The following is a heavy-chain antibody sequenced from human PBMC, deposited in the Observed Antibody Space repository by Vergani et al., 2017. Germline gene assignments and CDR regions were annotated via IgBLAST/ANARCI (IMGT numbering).Heavy chain of an antibody. Sequence: VQLVESGGGLVKPGGSLRLSCAASGFTFSDYYMSWIRQAPGKGLEWVSYISSSSSYTNYADSVKGRFTISRDNAKNSLYLQMNSLRAEDTAVYYCARDGRDYGSGSYYNVFNYWGQGTLVTVSS. CDR1: GFTFSDYY. V-gene: IGHV3-11*06. CDR2: ISSSSSYT. J-gene: IGHJ4*02. D-gene: IGHD3-10*01. CDR3: ARDGRDYGSGSYYNVFNY.